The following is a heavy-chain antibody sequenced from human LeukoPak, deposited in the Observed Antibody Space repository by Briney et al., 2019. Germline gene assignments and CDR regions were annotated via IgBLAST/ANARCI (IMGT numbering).Heavy chain of an antibody. CDR3: ARAEWELHPFDY. CDR1: GYTFTSYG. CDR2: ISAYNGDT. Sequence: ASVKVSCKASGYTFTSYGISWVRQAPGQGLEWMGWISAYNGDTNYAQKLQGRVTMTTDTSTSTAYMELRSLRSDDTAVYYCARAEWELHPFDYWGQGTLVTVSS. J-gene: IGHJ4*02. V-gene: IGHV1-18*01. D-gene: IGHD1-26*01.